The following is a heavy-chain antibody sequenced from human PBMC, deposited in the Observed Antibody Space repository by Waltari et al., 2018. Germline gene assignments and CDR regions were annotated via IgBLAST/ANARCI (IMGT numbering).Heavy chain of an antibody. CDR1: GFTFSSYS. J-gene: IGHJ4*02. CDR2: ISSSSSTI. V-gene: IGHV3-48*01. CDR3: ARGPYYDSSGYPSHFDY. Sequence: EVQLVESGGGLVQPGGSLRLSCAASGFTFSSYSMNWVRQAPGKGLEWVSYISSSSSTIYYADSVKGRFTISRDNAKNSLYLQMNSLRAEDTAVYYCARGPYYDSSGYPSHFDYWGQGTLVIVSS. D-gene: IGHD3-22*01.